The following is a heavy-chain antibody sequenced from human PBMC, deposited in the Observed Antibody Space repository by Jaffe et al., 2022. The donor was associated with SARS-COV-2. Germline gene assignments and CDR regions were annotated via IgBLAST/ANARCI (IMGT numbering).Heavy chain of an antibody. V-gene: IGHV4-30-4*01. CDR2: IYYTGTT. D-gene: IGHD5-18*01. Sequence: QVQLQESGPGLVKPSQTLSLTCTVSGGSINSGSYYWNWIRQPPGKGLEWIGYIYYTGTTYYNPSLKSRLSISIDTSKNQYSLKLSSVTAADTAVYYCARDTTIVTGDSWGQGTLVTVSS. CDR1: GGSINSGSYY. J-gene: IGHJ4*02. CDR3: ARDTTIVTGDS.